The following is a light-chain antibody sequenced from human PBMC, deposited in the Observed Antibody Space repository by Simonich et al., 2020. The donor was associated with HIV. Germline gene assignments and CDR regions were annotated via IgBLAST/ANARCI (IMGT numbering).Light chain of an antibody. V-gene: IGLV1-47*01. CDR2: RNN. CDR3: AAWDDSLSGWV. Sequence: HSVLTQPPSASGTPGQRVTISCSGSSSNIGSNYVYWYQQLSGTAPKLLIYRNNQRPSGVPDRFSSSKSGTAASLAISGRRSEDEADYYCAAWDDSLSGWVFGGGTKLTVL. CDR1: SSNIGSNY. J-gene: IGLJ3*02.